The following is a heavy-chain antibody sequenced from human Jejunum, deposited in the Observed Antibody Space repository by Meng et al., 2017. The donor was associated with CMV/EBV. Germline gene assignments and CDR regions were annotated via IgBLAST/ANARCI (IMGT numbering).Heavy chain of an antibody. Sequence: CKASGYTFIGYYIPWVRQAPGQGIEWMGWINSDSGDANYAQKFQAWVTMTRDTSITTAYMELRRLGYDDTAVYYCVRQDSRSWDFDHWGQGTLVTVSS. V-gene: IGHV1-2*04. D-gene: IGHD6-6*01. CDR3: VRQDSRSWDFDH. CDR1: GYTFIGYY. CDR2: INSDSGDA. J-gene: IGHJ4*02.